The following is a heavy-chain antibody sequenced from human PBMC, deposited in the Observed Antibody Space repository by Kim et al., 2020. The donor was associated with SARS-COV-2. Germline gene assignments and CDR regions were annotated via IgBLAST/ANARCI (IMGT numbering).Heavy chain of an antibody. J-gene: IGHJ4*02. Sequence: ASVKVSCKPSGYTFSSYDINWVRQATGQGLEWMGWMNPNSGNTGYAQKFQGRVTMTRNTSTSTAYMDLSSLRSEDTAVYYCARGHAWNGGPYYFDYWGQGTLVTVSS. V-gene: IGHV1-8*01. D-gene: IGHD1-1*01. CDR1: GYTFSSYD. CDR3: ARGHAWNGGPYYFDY. CDR2: MNPNSGNT.